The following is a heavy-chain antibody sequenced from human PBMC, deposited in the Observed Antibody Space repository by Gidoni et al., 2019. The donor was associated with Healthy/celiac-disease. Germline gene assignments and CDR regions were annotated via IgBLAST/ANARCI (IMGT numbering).Heavy chain of an antibody. V-gene: IGHV4-34*01. CDR3: ARGRIVLMVYAPRFDP. CDR2: INHSGST. D-gene: IGHD2-8*01. Sequence: QVQLQQWGAGLLKPSATLSLTCAVYGGSFSGYYWSWIRQPPGKGLEWIGEINHSGSTNYNPSLKRRVTISVDTSKTQFSLKLSSVTAADTAVYYCARGRIVLMVYAPRFDPWGQGTLVTVSS. CDR1: GGSFSGYY. J-gene: IGHJ5*02.